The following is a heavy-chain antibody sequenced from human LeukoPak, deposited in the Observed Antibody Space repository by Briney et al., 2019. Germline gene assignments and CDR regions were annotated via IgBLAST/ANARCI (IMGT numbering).Heavy chain of an antibody. V-gene: IGHV1-2*02. D-gene: IGHD4-17*01. CDR3: ARSDSTVTGFDY. CDR2: INPNSGGT. Sequence: ASVKVSCKASGYTFTGYYMHWVRQAPGQGLEWMGWINPNSGGTNYAQKFQGRVTMTRDTSISTAYMELSRLRSDGTAVYYCARSDSTVTGFDYWGQGTLVTVSS. CDR1: GYTFTGYY. J-gene: IGHJ4*02.